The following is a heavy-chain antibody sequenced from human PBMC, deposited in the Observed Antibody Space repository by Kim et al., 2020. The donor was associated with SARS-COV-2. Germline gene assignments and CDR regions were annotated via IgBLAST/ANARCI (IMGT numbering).Heavy chain of an antibody. Sequence: SETLSLTCTVSGGSISSYYWSWIRQPPGKGLEWIGYIYYSGSTNYNPSLKSRVTISVDTSKNQFSLKLSSVTAADTAVYYCARVSYSSSKPRFDYWGQGTLVTVSS. D-gene: IGHD6-13*01. J-gene: IGHJ4*02. CDR1: GGSISSYY. CDR3: ARVSYSSSKPRFDY. V-gene: IGHV4-59*01. CDR2: IYYSGST.